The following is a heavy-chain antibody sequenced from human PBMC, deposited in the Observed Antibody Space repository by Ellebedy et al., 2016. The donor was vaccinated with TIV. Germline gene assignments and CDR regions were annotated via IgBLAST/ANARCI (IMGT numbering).Heavy chain of an antibody. J-gene: IGHJ4*02. V-gene: IGHV4-59*08. CDR1: GGSIRSYY. CDR2: IYYSGNT. CDR3: ARHQGSGSYHY. D-gene: IGHD3-10*01. Sequence: MPSETLSLTCTASGGSIRSYYWRWIRQPPGKGLERIGYIYYSGNTNYNPSLKIRFTISVDTSKNQFSLKLNSVTAADTAVYYCARHQGSGSYHYWGQGALVTVSS.